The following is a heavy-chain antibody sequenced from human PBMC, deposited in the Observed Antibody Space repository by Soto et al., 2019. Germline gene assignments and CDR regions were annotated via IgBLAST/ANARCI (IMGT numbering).Heavy chain of an antibody. J-gene: IGHJ4*02. CDR2: INQDGFGK. CDR3: AKDHGSGSYPY. D-gene: IGHD1-26*01. V-gene: IGHV3-7*05. CDR1: GSIFSSHW. Sequence: EVQLVESGGGLVQPGGSLRLSCVVSGSIFSSHWMTWVRQAPGKWLEWVASINQDGFGKYYVDSVRGRFAISRDNAKDSVYLQMDSLRVEHTAVYYCAKDHGSGSYPYWGQGTLVTVSS.